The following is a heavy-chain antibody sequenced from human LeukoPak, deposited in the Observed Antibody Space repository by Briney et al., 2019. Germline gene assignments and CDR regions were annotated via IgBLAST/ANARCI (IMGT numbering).Heavy chain of an antibody. J-gene: IGHJ3*02. CDR2: ISERGDAT. V-gene: IGHV3-11*01. CDR1: GFTFTNYY. CDR3: VRRRVPPDAFDI. Sequence: PGGSLRLSCATSGFTFTNYYITWIRQAPGKGLECVSYISERGDATFYADSVEGRFTISRDNVKNSLYLQVNSLRDDDTAVYYCVRRRVPPDAFDIWGQGTMVTVSS.